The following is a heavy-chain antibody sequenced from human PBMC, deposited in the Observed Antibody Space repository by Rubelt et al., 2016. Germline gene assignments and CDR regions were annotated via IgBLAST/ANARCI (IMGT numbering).Heavy chain of an antibody. V-gene: IGHV5-51*01. Sequence: EVQLVQSAAEVEEPGESLKISCKGSGYSVTSYWIGWVRQMAGKGLEWMGIISPGYSYNQDSPSLQGQVTISVDRSNNTAYLKWSSLKASDTAIYYCARGDWYFDFWGLGTLVTVSS. D-gene: IGHD2-21*01. CDR2: ISPGYSYN. CDR3: ARGDWYFDF. J-gene: IGHJ2*01. CDR1: GYSVTSYW.